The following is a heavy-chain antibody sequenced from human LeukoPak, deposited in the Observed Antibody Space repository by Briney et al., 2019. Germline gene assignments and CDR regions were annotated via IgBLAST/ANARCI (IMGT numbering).Heavy chain of an antibody. CDR2: INPSGGST. CDR1: GYTFINYY. CDR3: ARAPDGYNPFDY. J-gene: IGHJ4*02. D-gene: IGHD5-24*01. V-gene: IGHV1-46*01. Sequence: ASVKVSCKASGYTFINYYIHWVRQVPGQGLEWMGIINPSGGSTTYAQKIEGRVTLTTDTSTSTVYMELSSLRSDDTSVYYCARAPDGYNPFDYWGQGTLVTVSS.